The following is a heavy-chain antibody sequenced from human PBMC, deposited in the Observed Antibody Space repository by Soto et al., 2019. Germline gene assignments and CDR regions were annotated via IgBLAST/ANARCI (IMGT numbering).Heavy chain of an antibody. CDR1: GYTFTSYN. Sequence: QVQFVQSGAEVKKPGASVKVSCKTPGYTFTSYNIHWVRQAPGQRLEWMGWINVGNGNTRYSQKFQGRLTLTSDTPGHTAFLELNSLISEDTAVYYCATPQDYDDGLDSWGQGTLVTVSS. J-gene: IGHJ4*02. V-gene: IGHV1-3*01. CDR3: ATPQDYDDGLDS. CDR2: INVGNGNT. D-gene: IGHD3-22*01.